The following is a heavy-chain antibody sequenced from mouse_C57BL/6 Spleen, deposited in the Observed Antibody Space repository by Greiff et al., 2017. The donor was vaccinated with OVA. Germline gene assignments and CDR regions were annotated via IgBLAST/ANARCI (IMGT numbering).Heavy chain of an antibody. Sequence: QVHVKQSGAELVKPGASVKISCKASGYAFSSYWMNWVKQRPGKGLEWIGQIYPGDGDTNYNGKFKGKATLTADKSSSTAYMQLSSLTSEDSAVYFCARSGGGYFDYWGQGTTLTVSS. J-gene: IGHJ2*01. CDR3: ARSGGGYFDY. D-gene: IGHD1-1*02. CDR2: IYPGDGDT. CDR1: GYAFSSYW. V-gene: IGHV1-80*01.